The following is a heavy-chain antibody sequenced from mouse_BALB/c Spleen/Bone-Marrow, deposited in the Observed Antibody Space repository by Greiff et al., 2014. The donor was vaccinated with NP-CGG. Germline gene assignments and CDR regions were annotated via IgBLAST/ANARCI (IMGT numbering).Heavy chain of an antibody. CDR2: INPSTGYT. CDR1: GYTFTSYW. D-gene: IGHD2-14*01. Sequence: QVQLQQSGAELAKPGASVKMSCKASGYTFTSYWMHWVKQRPGQGPEWIGYINPSTGYTEYNQKFKDKATLTADKSSSTAYMQLSSLTSEDSAVYYYAGRDRYDGSSWFAYWGQGTLVTVSA. V-gene: IGHV1-7*01. J-gene: IGHJ3*01. CDR3: AGRDRYDGSSWFAY.